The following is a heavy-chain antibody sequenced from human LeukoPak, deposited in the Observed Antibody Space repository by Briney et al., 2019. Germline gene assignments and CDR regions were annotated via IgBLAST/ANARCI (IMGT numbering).Heavy chain of an antibody. D-gene: IGHD3-10*01. CDR3: ARARFGELLFSPSPT. CDR1: GFTFSSYG. Sequence: GALRLSCAASGFTFSSYGMSWVRQAPGKGLEWVSGINGSGGSTYYADSVKGRFTISRDNSKNTLYLQMNSLRAEDTAVYYCARARFGELLFSPSPTWGQGTLVTVSS. J-gene: IGHJ4*02. CDR2: INGSGGST. V-gene: IGHV3-23*01.